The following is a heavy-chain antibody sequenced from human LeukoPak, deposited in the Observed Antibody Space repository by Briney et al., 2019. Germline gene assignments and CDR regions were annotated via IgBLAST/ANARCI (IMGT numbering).Heavy chain of an antibody. CDR1: GGSFSGYY. Sequence: SETLSLTCAVYGGSFSGYYWSWIRQPPGKGLEWIGEINHSGSTNYNPSLKSRVTISVDTSKNQFSLKLSSVTAADTAVYYCAGGSYYRDYYYYMDVWGKGTTVTVSS. CDR3: AGGSYYRDYYYYMDV. J-gene: IGHJ6*03. D-gene: IGHD1-26*01. V-gene: IGHV4-34*01. CDR2: INHSGST.